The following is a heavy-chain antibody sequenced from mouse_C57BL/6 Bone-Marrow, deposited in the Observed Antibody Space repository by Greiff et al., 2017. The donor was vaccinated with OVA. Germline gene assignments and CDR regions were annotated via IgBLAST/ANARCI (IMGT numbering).Heavy chain of an antibody. J-gene: IGHJ4*01. CDR2: ILPGSGST. Sequence: VQLQQSGAELMKPGASVKLSCKATGYTFTGYWIEWVKQRPGHGLEWIGEILPGSGSTNYNEKFKGKATFTADTSSNTAYMQLSSLTTEDSAIYYCAKPDYYGSSYGFYYYAMDYWGQGTSVTVSS. CDR1: GYTFTGYW. CDR3: AKPDYYGSSYGFYYYAMDY. D-gene: IGHD1-1*01. V-gene: IGHV1-9*01.